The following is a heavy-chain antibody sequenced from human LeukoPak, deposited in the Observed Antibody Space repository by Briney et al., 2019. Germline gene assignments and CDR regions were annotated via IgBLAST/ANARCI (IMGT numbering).Heavy chain of an antibody. V-gene: IGHV4-34*01. CDR3: ARGLDGRWLQLSPLRY. Sequence: SETLSLTCAVYGGSFSGYYWSWIRQPPGKGLEWIGEINHNGSTNYNPSLKSRVTISVDTSKNQFSLKLSSVTAADTAVYYCARGLDGRWLQLSPLRYWGQGTLVTVSS. CDR1: GGSFSGYY. J-gene: IGHJ4*02. CDR2: INHNGST. D-gene: IGHD5-24*01.